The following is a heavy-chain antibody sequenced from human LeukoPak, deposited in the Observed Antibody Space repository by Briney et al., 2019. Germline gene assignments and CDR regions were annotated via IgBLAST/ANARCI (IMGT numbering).Heavy chain of an antibody. V-gene: IGHV4-34*01. J-gene: IGHJ4*02. D-gene: IGHD6-6*01. CDR2: INHSGST. Sequence: SETLSLTCAVYGGSFSGYYWSWIRQPPGKGLEWIGEINHSGSTNYNPSLKSRVIISVDKSKNQLSLNLNSVTAADTAVYYCARDVGARLPGYWGQGILVTVSS. CDR1: GGSFSGYY. CDR3: ARDVGARLPGY.